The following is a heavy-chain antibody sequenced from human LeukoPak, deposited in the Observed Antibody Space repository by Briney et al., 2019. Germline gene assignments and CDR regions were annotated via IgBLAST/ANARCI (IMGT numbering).Heavy chain of an antibody. Sequence: ASVKVSCKASGYTFTSYAMNWVRQAPGQGLEWMGWISPYNGNTNYAQNLQDRVTITTDTSTSTAYMELRSLRSDDTAVYYCARAVLGGITVHRYYYYMDVWGNGTTVTVSS. J-gene: IGHJ6*03. V-gene: IGHV1-18*01. D-gene: IGHD3-10*01. CDR1: GYTFTSYA. CDR3: ARAVLGGITVHRYYYYMDV. CDR2: ISPYNGNT.